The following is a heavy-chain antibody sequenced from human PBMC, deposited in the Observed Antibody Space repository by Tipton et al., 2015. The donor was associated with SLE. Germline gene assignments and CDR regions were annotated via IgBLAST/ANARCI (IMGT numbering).Heavy chain of an antibody. CDR1: GGSISSHY. CDR2: LDDSGNT. Sequence: TLSLTCTVSGGSISSHYWSWIRQPPGKGLEWIASLDDSGNTNYNPSLRSRVTTSIDTPKSQFSLKLSSVTAADTAVYYCAKGSGWYKDWGQGTLVTVSS. D-gene: IGHD6-19*01. J-gene: IGHJ4*02. V-gene: IGHV4-59*11. CDR3: AKGSGWYKD.